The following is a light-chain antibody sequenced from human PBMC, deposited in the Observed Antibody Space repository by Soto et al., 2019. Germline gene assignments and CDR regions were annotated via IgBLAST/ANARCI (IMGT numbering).Light chain of an antibody. CDR2: DVS. V-gene: IGLV2-11*01. CDR1: SNDVVGYNF. Sequence: QSALTQPRSVSGSPGQSVTISCTGTSNDVVGYNFVSWYQQHPGKVPKLFIYDVSRRPSGVPDRFSGSKSGNTASLTISGLQAEDEADYYCSSYAGSYTLVFGGGTKLTVL. CDR3: SSYAGSYTLV. J-gene: IGLJ2*01.